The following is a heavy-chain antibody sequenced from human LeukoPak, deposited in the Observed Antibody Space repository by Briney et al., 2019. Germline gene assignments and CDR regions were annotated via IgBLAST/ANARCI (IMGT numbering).Heavy chain of an antibody. CDR3: TRGSEVVPAADNWFDP. D-gene: IGHD2-2*01. Sequence: GGSLRLSCAASGFTFSSYEMNWVRQAPGKGLEWVSSISTSSIYIYYADSVKGRFTISRDNAKNSLFLQMNSLRAEDTAVYYCTRGSEVVPAADNWFDPWGQGTLVTVSS. CDR2: ISTSSIYI. J-gene: IGHJ5*02. CDR1: GFTFSSYE. V-gene: IGHV3-21*01.